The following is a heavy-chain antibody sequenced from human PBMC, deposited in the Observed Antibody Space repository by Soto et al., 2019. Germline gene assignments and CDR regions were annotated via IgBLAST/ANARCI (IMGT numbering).Heavy chain of an antibody. D-gene: IGHD6-19*01. CDR3: ARDGSNRPYSSGWYDYYYYGMDV. CDR2: IYHSGST. CDR1: GGSISSSNW. J-gene: IGHJ6*02. Sequence: SETLSLTCAVSGGSISSSNWWSWVRQPPGKGLEWIGEIYHSGSTNYNPSLKSRVTISVDKSKNQFSLKLSSVTAADTAVYYCARDGSNRPYSSGWYDYYYYGMDVWGQGTTVTVS. V-gene: IGHV4-4*02.